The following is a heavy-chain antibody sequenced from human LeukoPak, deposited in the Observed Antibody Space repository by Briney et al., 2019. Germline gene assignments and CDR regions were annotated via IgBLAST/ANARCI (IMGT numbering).Heavy chain of an antibody. CDR2: VNADGGNT. J-gene: IGHJ4*02. CDR3: TKRVKYGGTWDHFAD. Sequence: GGSLRLSCAASGFTFDNYRMSWVRQAPGKGLEWVSTVNADGGNTYYADSVKGRFTISRDNSKSTLILQMNSLRAEDTALYYCTKRVKYGGTWDHFADWGQGTLVTVSS. V-gene: IGHV3-23*01. CDR1: GFTFDNYR. D-gene: IGHD1-26*01.